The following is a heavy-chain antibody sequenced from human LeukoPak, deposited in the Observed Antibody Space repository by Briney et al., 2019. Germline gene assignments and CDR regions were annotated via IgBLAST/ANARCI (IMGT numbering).Heavy chain of an antibody. CDR3: AKEAIVVPALHYFDY. CDR2: ISYDGSNK. V-gene: IGHV3-30*18. Sequence: GGSLRLSCAASGFTFSSYAMSWVRQAPGKGLEWVAVISYDGSNKYYADSVKGRFTISRDNSKNTLYLQMNSLRAEDTAVYYCAKEAIVVPALHYFDYWGQGTLVTVSS. D-gene: IGHD2-2*01. CDR1: GFTFSSYA. J-gene: IGHJ4*02.